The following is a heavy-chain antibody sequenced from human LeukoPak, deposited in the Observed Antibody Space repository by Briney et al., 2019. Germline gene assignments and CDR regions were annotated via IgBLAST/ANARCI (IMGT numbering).Heavy chain of an antibody. D-gene: IGHD4-11*01. CDR2: IIPIFGTA. CDR1: GGTFSSYA. CDR3: ARDKLETVSFRWFDP. Sequence: SVKVSCKASGGTFSSYAISWVRQAPGQGLEWMGGIIPIFGTANYAQKFQGRDTITADESTSTAYMELSSLRSEDTAVYYCARDKLETVSFRWFDPGGQGTLVTVSS. J-gene: IGHJ5*02. V-gene: IGHV1-69*01.